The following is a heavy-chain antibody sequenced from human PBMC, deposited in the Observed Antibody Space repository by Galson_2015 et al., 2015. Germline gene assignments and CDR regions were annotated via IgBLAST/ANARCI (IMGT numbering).Heavy chain of an antibody. D-gene: IGHD2-2*01. Sequence: SLRLSCAASGFTFSSYAMHWVRQAPGKGLEWVAVISYDGSNKYYADSVKGRFTISRDNSKNTLYLQMNSLRAEDTAVYYCARDLNAAKIYCSSTSCYLEPRISDPDYYYYGMDVWGQGTTVTVSS. V-gene: IGHV3-30-3*01. CDR3: ARDLNAAKIYCSSTSCYLEPRISDPDYYYYGMDV. CDR2: ISYDGSNK. CDR1: GFTFSSYA. J-gene: IGHJ6*02.